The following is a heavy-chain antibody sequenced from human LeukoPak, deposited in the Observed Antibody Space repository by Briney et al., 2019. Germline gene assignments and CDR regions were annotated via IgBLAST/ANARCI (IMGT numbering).Heavy chain of an antibody. CDR2: ITSSSTYT. CDR1: GFSFSSYN. Sequence: GGSLRLSCAASGFSFSSYNMNWVRLTPGKGLEWVSSITSSSTYTFYADPVKGRFTISRDNAKNSLDLEMNGLRDEDTAVYYCAMRFDYWGQGTLVTVSS. D-gene: IGHD3-16*01. V-gene: IGHV3-21*01. CDR3: AMRFDY. J-gene: IGHJ4*02.